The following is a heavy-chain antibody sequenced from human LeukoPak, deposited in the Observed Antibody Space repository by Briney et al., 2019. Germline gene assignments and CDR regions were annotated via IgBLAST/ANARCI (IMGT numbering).Heavy chain of an antibody. V-gene: IGHV1-18*01. Sequence: ASVKVSCKASGYTFTSYGISWVRQAPGQGLEWMGWISAYNGNTNYAQKLQGRVTMTTDTSTSTAYMELRSLRSDDTAVYYCARDLLHRKIDFWSGYYTGYCYYGMDVWGQGTTVTVSS. J-gene: IGHJ6*02. CDR3: ARDLLHRKIDFWSGYYTGYCYYGMDV. CDR1: GYTFTSYG. D-gene: IGHD3-3*01. CDR2: ISAYNGNT.